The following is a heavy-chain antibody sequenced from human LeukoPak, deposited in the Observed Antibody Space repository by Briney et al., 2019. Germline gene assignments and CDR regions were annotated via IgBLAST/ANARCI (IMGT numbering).Heavy chain of an antibody. J-gene: IGHJ4*01. CDR3: AKHRVPAAGSPSTNPRAYF. CDR2: ISSDGSVT. V-gene: IGHV3-23*01. CDR1: GFTFTSHF. Sequence: GGSTCQACAASGFTFTSHFMSWVRQAPGKGLEWVSAISSDGSVTFYADSVKGRFTLSRDESKNTLFLQMDSLRVEDTAVYYCAKHRVPAAGSPSTNPRAYF. D-gene: IGHD2-2*01.